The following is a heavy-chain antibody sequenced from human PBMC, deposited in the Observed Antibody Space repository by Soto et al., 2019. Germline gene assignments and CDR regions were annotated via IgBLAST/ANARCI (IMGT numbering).Heavy chain of an antibody. CDR3: ASSFTVRGFYYYYGMDV. CDR1: GFTFSSYW. CDR2: IKQDGSEK. Sequence: VGSLRLSCAASGFTFSSYWMSWVRQAPGKGLEWVANIKQDGSEKYYVDSVKGRFTISRDNAKNSLYLQMNSLRAEDTAVYYCASSFTVRGFYYYYGMDVWGQGTTVTVSS. V-gene: IGHV3-7*03. J-gene: IGHJ6*02. D-gene: IGHD4-4*01.